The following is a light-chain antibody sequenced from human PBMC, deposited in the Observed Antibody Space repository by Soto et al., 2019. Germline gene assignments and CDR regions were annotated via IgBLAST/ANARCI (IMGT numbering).Light chain of an antibody. CDR2: AAS. Sequence: DIQMTQSPSSLSASVGDGVTITCRASQSIGNHLNWYQQKPGKAPEFLIYAASNLQSGVPSRFSGSGSGTDFTLTVNSLQPEDCATYYCQQSHSSPITFGQGTRLEIK. CDR3: QQSHSSPIT. J-gene: IGKJ5*01. CDR1: QSIGNH. V-gene: IGKV1-39*01.